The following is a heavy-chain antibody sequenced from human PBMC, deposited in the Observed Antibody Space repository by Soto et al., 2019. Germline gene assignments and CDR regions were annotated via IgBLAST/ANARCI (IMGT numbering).Heavy chain of an antibody. Sequence: QVQLVQSGAEVKKPGASVKVSCKASGYTFTSYGISWVRQAPGQGLERMGWISAYNGNTNYAQKLQGRVNMTTDTTASTAYMGLRSLGSDDTAVYYGARWDRVAAGGHWGQGTLVTVSS. D-gene: IGHD6-13*01. CDR1: GYTFTSYG. V-gene: IGHV1-18*01. CDR3: ARWDRVAAGGH. J-gene: IGHJ4*02. CDR2: ISAYNGNT.